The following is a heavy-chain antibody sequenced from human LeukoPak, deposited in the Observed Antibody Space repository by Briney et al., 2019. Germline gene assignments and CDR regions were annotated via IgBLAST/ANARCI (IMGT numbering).Heavy chain of an antibody. J-gene: IGHJ4*02. V-gene: IGHV3-33*01. Sequence: GGSLRLSCAASGFTFSSYGMHWVRQAPGKGLEWVAVIWYDGSNKYYADSVKGRFTISRDNSKNTLYLQMNSLRAEDTAVYYCARVVLSYGRAHDYWGQGTLVTVSS. CDR2: IWYDGSNK. CDR1: GFTFSSYG. CDR3: ARVVLSYGRAHDY. D-gene: IGHD5-18*01.